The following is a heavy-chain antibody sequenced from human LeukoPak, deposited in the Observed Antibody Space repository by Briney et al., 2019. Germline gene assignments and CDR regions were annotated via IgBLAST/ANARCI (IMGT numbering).Heavy chain of an antibody. CDR3: TIVTTINGYHYAMGV. J-gene: IGHJ6*02. D-gene: IGHD4-11*01. Sequence: SVKVSCKASGGTFSSYAISWVRQAPGQGLEWMGRIIPILGIANYAQKFQGRVTITADKSTSTAYMELSSLKTEDTAVYYCTIVTTINGYHYAMGVWGQGTTVTVSS. CDR1: GGTFSSYA. CDR2: IIPILGIA. V-gene: IGHV1-69*04.